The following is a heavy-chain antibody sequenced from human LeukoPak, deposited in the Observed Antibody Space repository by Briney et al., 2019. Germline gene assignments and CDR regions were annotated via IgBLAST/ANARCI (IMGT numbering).Heavy chain of an antibody. V-gene: IGHV1-8*01. D-gene: IGHD6-19*01. CDR2: MNPNSGNT. J-gene: IGHJ4*02. CDR3: TRGSSGRRDN. Sequence: GASVKVSCTASGYTFTSCDINWVRQAPGQGLEWMGWMNPNSGNTGYGQSFQGRITMTSDISIGTAYMELSNLTSEDTAIYYCTRGSSGRRDNWGQGTLVTVSA. CDR1: GYTFTSCD.